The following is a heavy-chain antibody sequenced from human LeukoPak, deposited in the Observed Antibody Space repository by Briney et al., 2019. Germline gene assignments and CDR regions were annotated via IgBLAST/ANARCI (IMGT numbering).Heavy chain of an antibody. Sequence: GGSLRLSCAASGFTFDDYAMSWVRQAPGKGLEWVSGINWNGGSTGYADSVKGRFTISRDNSKNTLYLQMNSLRAEDTAVYYCAKEGRHCSGGSCFPRYYFDYWGQGTLVTVSS. V-gene: IGHV3-20*04. D-gene: IGHD2-15*01. CDR2: INWNGGST. J-gene: IGHJ4*02. CDR3: AKEGRHCSGGSCFPRYYFDY. CDR1: GFTFDDYA.